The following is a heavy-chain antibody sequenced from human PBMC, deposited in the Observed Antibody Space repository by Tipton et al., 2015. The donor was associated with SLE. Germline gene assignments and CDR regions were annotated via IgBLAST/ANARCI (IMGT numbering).Heavy chain of an antibody. V-gene: IGHV4-39*07. CDR2: INHSGST. CDR1: GGSISSTSYY. D-gene: IGHD3-22*01. CDR3: ARGYYESNGYYSFDY. Sequence: TLSLTCTVSGGSISSTSYYWSWIRQPPGKGLEWIGEINHSGSTNYNPSLKSRLTISLDRSNNQFSLHLTSVTPADTAVYHCARGYYESNGYYSFDYWGLGALVTVSS. J-gene: IGHJ4*02.